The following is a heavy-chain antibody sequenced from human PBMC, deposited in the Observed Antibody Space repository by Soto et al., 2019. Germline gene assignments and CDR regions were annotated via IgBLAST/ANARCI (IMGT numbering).Heavy chain of an antibody. CDR3: TKDQFGAAAIRYS. CDR2: ISGSGTNT. Sequence: EVQLLESGGGLVQPGESLRLSCAASGFTFYSFAMSWVRQAPGKGLEWVSSISGSGTNTYYADSVKGRFSISRDNSKNTLYLQINSLSVEDTAIFYCTKDQFGAAAIRYSWGQGTLVIVSS. V-gene: IGHV3-23*01. CDR1: GFTFYSFA. D-gene: IGHD3-16*01. J-gene: IGHJ4*02.